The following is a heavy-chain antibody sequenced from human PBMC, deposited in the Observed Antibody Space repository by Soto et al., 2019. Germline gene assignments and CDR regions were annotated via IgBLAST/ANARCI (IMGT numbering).Heavy chain of an antibody. D-gene: IGHD6-6*01. Sequence: SETLSLTCTVSGGSISSYYWSWIRQPPGKGLEWIGYIYYSGSTNYNPSLKSRVTISVDTSKNQFSLKLSSVTAADTAVYYCARGSSSSIYYYYMDVWGKGTTVTVSS. CDR1: GGSISSYY. CDR2: IYYSGST. V-gene: IGHV4-59*01. CDR3: ARGSSSSIYYYYMDV. J-gene: IGHJ6*03.